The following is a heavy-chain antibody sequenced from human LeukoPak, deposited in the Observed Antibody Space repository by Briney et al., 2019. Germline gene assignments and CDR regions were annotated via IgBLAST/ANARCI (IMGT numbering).Heavy chain of an antibody. Sequence: PGGSLRLSCAASGLTFSSYGMNWVRQAPGKGLEWVAFIRYDGSNKYYADSVKGRFTISRDNSKNTLYLQMNSLRAEDTAVYYCAATRGAMVRSRLDYWGQGTLVTVSS. CDR2: IRYDGSNK. V-gene: IGHV3-30*02. CDR1: GLTFSSYG. J-gene: IGHJ4*02. CDR3: AATRGAMVRSRLDY. D-gene: IGHD5-18*01.